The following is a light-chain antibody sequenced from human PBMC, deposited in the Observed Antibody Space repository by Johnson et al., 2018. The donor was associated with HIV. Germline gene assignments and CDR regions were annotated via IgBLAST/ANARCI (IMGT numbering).Light chain of an antibody. Sequence: QPVLTQPPSVSAAPGQKVTISCSGSSSNIGNSYVSWYQQLPGTAPKLLIYDNNKRPSGIPDRFSGSKSGTSATLGITGLQTGDEADYYCGKWDSSLSRGGFVTGTRVTVL. CDR1: SSNIGNSY. CDR2: DNN. J-gene: IGLJ1*01. V-gene: IGLV1-51*01. CDR3: GKWDSSLSRGG.